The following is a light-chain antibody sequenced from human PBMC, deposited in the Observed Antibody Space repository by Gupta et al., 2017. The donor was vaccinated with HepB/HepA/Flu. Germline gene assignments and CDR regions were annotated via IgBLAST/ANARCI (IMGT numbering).Light chain of an antibody. J-gene: IGKJ2*02. Sequence: DIQMTPSPSSLSASVGDRVTITCQASQDINNYLNWYQQKPGKAPKLLIYDASHLETGVPSRFSGSGSGTDFTLTISSLQAEDIATYYCQQYDNVIPGCTFGPGTKLELK. CDR1: QDINNY. CDR3: QQYDNVIPGCT. CDR2: DAS. V-gene: IGKV1-33*01.